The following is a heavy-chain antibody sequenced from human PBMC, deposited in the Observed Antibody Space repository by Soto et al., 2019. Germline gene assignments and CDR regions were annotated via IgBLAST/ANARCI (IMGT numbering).Heavy chain of an antibody. D-gene: IGHD3-3*01. Sequence: PSETLSLTCAVSGGSISSGGYPWSWIRQPPGKGLEWIGYIYHSGSTYYNPSLKSRVTISVDRSKNQFSLKLSSVTAADTAVYYCARASLYYDFWSGYPSFGWFDPWGQGTLVTVSS. CDR1: GGSISSGGYP. J-gene: IGHJ5*02. CDR2: IYHSGST. V-gene: IGHV4-30-2*01. CDR3: ARASLYYDFWSGYPSFGWFDP.